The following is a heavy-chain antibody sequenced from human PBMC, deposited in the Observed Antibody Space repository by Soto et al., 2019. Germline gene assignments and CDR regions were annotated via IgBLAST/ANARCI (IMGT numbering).Heavy chain of an antibody. D-gene: IGHD1-26*01. Sequence: EVQLLESGGGLVQPGGSVRLSCGTSGFSFVNYGMGWVRQAPGKGLEWVSGISSSGGRTYFADSVRGRFTISRDNSKNTMYLQMDSLRVEDTAVYYCAKVAKPIGVIEYFDYWGQGSLVTVSS. J-gene: IGHJ4*02. V-gene: IGHV3-23*01. CDR2: ISSSGGRT. CDR3: AKVAKPIGVIEYFDY. CDR1: GFSFVNYG.